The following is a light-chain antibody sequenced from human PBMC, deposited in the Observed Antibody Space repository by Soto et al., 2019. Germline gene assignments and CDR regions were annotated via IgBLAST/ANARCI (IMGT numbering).Light chain of an antibody. V-gene: IGKV3-20*01. J-gene: IGKJ5*01. Sequence: EIVLTQAPGTLSLSPGERATLSCRARQSVRSNYLACYQQKPGQAPRLLIYGASSRATRIPDRFSGSGAGTEFTLTISSLQSEDFAVYSCQQGNSVPITFGQGTRLEI. CDR2: GAS. CDR3: QQGNSVPIT. CDR1: QSVRSNY.